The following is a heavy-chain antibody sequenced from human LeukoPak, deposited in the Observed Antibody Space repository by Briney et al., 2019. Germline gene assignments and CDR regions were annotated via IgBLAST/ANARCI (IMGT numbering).Heavy chain of an antibody. CDR1: GGSISSSSYY. Sequence: PSETLSLTCTVSGGSISSSSYYWGWIRQPPGKGLEWIGSIYYSGSTYYNPSLKSRVTISVDTSKNQFSLKLSSVTAADTAVYYCAREANPGYSYGPNWFDPWAREPWSPSPQ. CDR3: AREANPGYSYGPNWFDP. D-gene: IGHD5-18*01. CDR2: IYYSGST. J-gene: IGHJ5*02. V-gene: IGHV4-39*07.